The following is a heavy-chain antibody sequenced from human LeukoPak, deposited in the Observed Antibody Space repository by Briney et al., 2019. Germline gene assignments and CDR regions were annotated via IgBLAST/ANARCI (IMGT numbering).Heavy chain of an antibody. CDR2: FDPEDGET. CDR1: GYTLTELP. D-gene: IGHD6-19*01. J-gene: IGHJ4*02. V-gene: IGHV1-24*01. Sequence: ASVKVSSKVSGYTLTELPMHWVRQAPGKGLEWMGGFDPEDGETIYAQKFQGRVTMTEDTSTDTAYMELSSLRSEDTAVYYCATDIAVADPLDYWGQGTLVTVSS. CDR3: ATDIAVADPLDY.